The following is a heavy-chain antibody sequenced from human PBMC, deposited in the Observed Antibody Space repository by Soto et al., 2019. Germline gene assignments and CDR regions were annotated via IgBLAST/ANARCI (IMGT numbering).Heavy chain of an antibody. CDR3: ARDFRDICGGPSCIYLDF. V-gene: IGHV1-18*01. CDR1: GYTFSYYG. J-gene: IGHJ4*02. CDR2: ISANSGDT. Sequence: QVQLVQSGAEVKEPGASVRVSCKASGYTFSYYGFSWVRQAPGEWLEGVAWISANSGDTNSAQKFLSRVTLAPETSTSNAYAAMRTLTSDDTAIYSCARDFRDICGGPSCIYLDFWGQGTVVTVSS. D-gene: IGHD2-21*01.